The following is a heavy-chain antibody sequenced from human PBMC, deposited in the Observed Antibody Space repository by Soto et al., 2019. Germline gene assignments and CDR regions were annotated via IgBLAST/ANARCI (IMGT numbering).Heavy chain of an antibody. D-gene: IGHD6-13*01. CDR1: GYTLTSND. Sequence: ASVKVSCKGSGYTLTSNDINWVRQATGQGFEWMGWMSAKSGDTGYSQNFQGRVTIIRDTSTNTAYMELSSLRSEDTAVYYCARDGEEKAAAAMVYWGQGTLVTSPQ. CDR3: ARDGEEKAAAAMVY. V-gene: IGHV1-8*01. CDR2: MSAKSGDT. J-gene: IGHJ4*02.